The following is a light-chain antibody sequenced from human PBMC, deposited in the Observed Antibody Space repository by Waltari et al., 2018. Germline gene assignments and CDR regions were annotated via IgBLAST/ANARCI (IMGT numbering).Light chain of an antibody. CDR1: QSVTRA. V-gene: IGKV3-20*01. CDR3: QHYLRLPVT. CDR2: GAS. Sequence: ETVLTQSPVPLSLSPGESAPLSCRTSQSVTRALAWYQQKPGQAPMLLIYGASNRATGIPNRFSGSGSGTDFSLTISSLEPEDFAVYYCQHYLRLPVTFGQGTKVEVK. J-gene: IGKJ1*01.